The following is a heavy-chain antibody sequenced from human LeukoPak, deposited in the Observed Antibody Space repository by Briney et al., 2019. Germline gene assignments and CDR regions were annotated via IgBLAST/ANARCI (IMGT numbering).Heavy chain of an antibody. Sequence: GGSLRLSCVASEFTFNDYWMGWVRQAPGKGLEWLAKINQEGGAKFLVDSMKDRFTVSRDNGKNSLYLQMNSLTAEDTAVCYCARYRDWHFDFWAQGTLVIVSS. V-gene: IGHV3-7*03. CDR3: ARYRDWHFDF. CDR1: EFTFNDYW. CDR2: INQEGGAK. D-gene: IGHD2-21*02. J-gene: IGHJ5*01.